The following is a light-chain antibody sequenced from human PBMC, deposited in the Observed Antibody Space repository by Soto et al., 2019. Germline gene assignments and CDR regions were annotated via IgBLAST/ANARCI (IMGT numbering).Light chain of an antibody. CDR2: GAS. J-gene: IGKJ4*01. CDR1: QSVSSN. CDR3: QQRSAWPFT. V-gene: IGKV3-15*01. Sequence: EIVMTQSPATLSVSPGERATLSCRASQSVSSNLAWYQQKPGQAPRLLIYGASTRATGIPARFSGSGSGTEFTLTISSLQSEDFALYYCQQRSAWPFTFGGGTSVLIK.